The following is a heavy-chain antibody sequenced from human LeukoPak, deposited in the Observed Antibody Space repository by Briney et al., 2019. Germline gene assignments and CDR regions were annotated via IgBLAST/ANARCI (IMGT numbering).Heavy chain of an antibody. D-gene: IGHD5-18*01. V-gene: IGHV3-15*01. CDR2: IKRKIDGGTT. J-gene: IGHJ3*02. Sequence: PGGSLRLSCAASGFTFSNAWMSWVRQAPGKGLEWVGRIKRKIDGGTTDYAAPVKGRFTISRDDSRNTVYVEMNSLQTEDTAVYHCTTEGSTYGHHAIDSRGQGTMVTVSS. CDR1: GFTFSNAW. CDR3: TTEGSTYGHHAIDS.